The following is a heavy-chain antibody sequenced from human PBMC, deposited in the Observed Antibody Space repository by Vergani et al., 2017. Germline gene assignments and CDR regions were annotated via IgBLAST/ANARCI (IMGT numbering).Heavy chain of an antibody. Sequence: QVQLVQSGAEVKKPGASVKVSCKASGYTFTGYYMHWVRQAPGQGLEWMGWINPNSGGTNYAQKFQGRVTMTRDTSISTAYMELSRLRSDDTAVYYCARDLVSRFRRDGYNPGIIWGQGTMVTVSS. J-gene: IGHJ3*02. D-gene: IGHD5-24*01. CDR3: ARDLVSRFRRDGYNPGII. V-gene: IGHV1-2*02. CDR1: GYTFTGYY. CDR2: INPNSGGT.